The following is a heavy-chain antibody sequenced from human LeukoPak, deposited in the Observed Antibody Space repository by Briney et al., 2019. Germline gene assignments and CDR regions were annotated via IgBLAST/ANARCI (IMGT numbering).Heavy chain of an antibody. J-gene: IGHJ3*02. Sequence: PSETLSLTCTVSGGSINSYYWSWIRQPPGKGLEWVGYIYYSGSTDYNPSLKSRVILSVDTSKNQFSMKLSSVTAADTAVYYCARHSRKLAFDIWGQGAMVAVSS. CDR3: ARHSRKLAFDI. CDR1: GGSINSYY. CDR2: IYYSGST. V-gene: IGHV4-59*01.